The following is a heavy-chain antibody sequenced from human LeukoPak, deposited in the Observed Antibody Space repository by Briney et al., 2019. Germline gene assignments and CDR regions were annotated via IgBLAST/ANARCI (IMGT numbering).Heavy chain of an antibody. V-gene: IGHV1-69*04. CDR1: GGTFSSYA. J-gene: IGHJ6*02. CDR3: ASGVVTGTGGRYYYYYGMDV. D-gene: IGHD1-20*01. CDR2: IIPILGIA. Sequence: SVKVSCKAYGGTFSSYAISWVRQAPGQGLEWMGRIIPILGIANYAQKFQGRVTITADKSTSTAYMELSSLRSEDPAVYYCASGVVTGTGGRYYYYYGMDVWGQGTTVTVSS.